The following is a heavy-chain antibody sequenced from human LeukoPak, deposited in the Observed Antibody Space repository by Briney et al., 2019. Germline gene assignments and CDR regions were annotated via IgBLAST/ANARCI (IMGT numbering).Heavy chain of an antibody. CDR2: ISSSGSTI. D-gene: IGHD6-6*01. J-gene: IGHJ4*02. CDR3: AREGAARCLDY. CDR1: GFTFSSYE. V-gene: IGHV3-48*03. Sequence: GGSLRLSCAASGFTFSSYEMNSVRQAPGKGLEWVSYISSSGSTIYYADSVKGRFTISRDNAKNSLYLQMNSLRAEDTAVYYCAREGAARCLDYWGQGTLVTVSS.